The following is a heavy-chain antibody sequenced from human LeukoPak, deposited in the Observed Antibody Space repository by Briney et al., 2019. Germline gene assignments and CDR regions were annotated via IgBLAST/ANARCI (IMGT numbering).Heavy chain of an antibody. D-gene: IGHD1-26*01. CDR2: IYHSGST. V-gene: IGHV4-38-2*02. CDR3: ASGPSGSYYSSDY. CDR1: GYSISSGYY. J-gene: IGHJ4*02. Sequence: AETLSLTCTVSGYSISSGYYWGWIRQPPGKGLEWIGSIYHSGSTYYNPSLKSRVTISVDTSKNQFSLKLSSVTAADTAVYYCASGPSGSYYSSDYWGQGTLVTVSS.